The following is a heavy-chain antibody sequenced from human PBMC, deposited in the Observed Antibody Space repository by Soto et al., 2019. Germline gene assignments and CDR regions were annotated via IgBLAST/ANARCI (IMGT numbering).Heavy chain of an antibody. J-gene: IGHJ5*02. CDR1: GFTLSNYG. V-gene: IGHV3-33*01. CDR3: ARDVGSSGSSRWFDT. Sequence: GGSLRLSCVASGFTLSNYGMHWVRQAPGKGLEWIALIWYEGTTKYSTDSMKGRFSICRDQSKSTLYRQVNSLRAEDKATYYCARDVGSSGSSRWFDTWGQGTLVTVSS. CDR2: IWYEGTTK. D-gene: IGHD3-10*01.